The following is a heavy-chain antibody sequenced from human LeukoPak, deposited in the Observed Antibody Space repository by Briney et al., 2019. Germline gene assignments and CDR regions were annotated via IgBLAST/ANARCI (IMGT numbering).Heavy chain of an antibody. CDR1: GFTFSSYW. V-gene: IGHV3-74*01. CDR3: SRDSLSSCGGDCYSGLDV. CDR2: INSDGSST. D-gene: IGHD2-21*02. J-gene: IGHJ6*02. Sequence: GGSLRLSCAASGFTFSSYWMHWVRQAPGKGLVWVSHINSDGSSTNYADSVKGRFTISRDNAKNTLYLQMNSLRAEDTAVYYCSRDSLSSCGGDCYSGLDVWGQGTTVTVSS.